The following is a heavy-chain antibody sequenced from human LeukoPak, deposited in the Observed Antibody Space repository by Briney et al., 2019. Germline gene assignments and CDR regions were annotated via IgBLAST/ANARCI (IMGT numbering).Heavy chain of an antibody. CDR1: GGSISSYY. CDR2: IYYSGST. J-gene: IGHJ4*02. Sequence: SETLSLTCTVSGGSISSYYWSWIRQPPGKGLEWIGYIYYSGSTNYNPSLKSRVTMSVDTSKNHFSLKLSSVTAADTAVYYCAGTVYGGYFDYWGQGTLVTVSS. D-gene: IGHD4-23*01. CDR3: AGTVYGGYFDY. V-gene: IGHV4-59*12.